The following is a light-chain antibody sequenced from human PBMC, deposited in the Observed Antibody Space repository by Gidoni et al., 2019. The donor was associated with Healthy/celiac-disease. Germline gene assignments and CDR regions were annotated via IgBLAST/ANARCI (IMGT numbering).Light chain of an antibody. CDR3: QQYDNLPFI. CDR2: DAS. CDR1: QDISNY. V-gene: IGKV1-33*01. J-gene: IGKJ5*01. Sequence: DIQMTQSPSSLSASVGDRVTITCQESQDISNYLNWYQQKPGKAPKLLIYDASNLETGVPSRFSGSGSGTDFTFTISSLQPEDIATYYCQQYDNLPFIFGQGTRLEIK.